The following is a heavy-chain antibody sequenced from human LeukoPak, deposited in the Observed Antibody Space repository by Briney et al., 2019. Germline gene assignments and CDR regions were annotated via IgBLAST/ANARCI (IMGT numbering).Heavy chain of an antibody. V-gene: IGHV1-2*02. D-gene: IGHD2-2*02. J-gene: IGHJ4*02. CDR2: INPNSGGT. CDR1: GYTFTGYY. Sequence: ASVKVSCKASGYTFTGYYMHWVRQAPGQGLEWMGWINPNSGGTNYAQKFQGRVTMTRDTSISTAYMELSRLRSDGTAVYYCARERCSSTSCYTSLDYWGQGTLVTVSS. CDR3: ARERCSSTSCYTSLDY.